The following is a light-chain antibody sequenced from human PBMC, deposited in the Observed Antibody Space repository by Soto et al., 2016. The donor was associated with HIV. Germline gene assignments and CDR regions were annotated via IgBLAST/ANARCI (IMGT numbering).Light chain of an antibody. V-gene: IGKV1-5*03. Sequence: DIQMTQSPSTLSASVGDRVTITCRASQSINSWLAWYQQKAGKAPKLLIYKASSLESGVPSRFGGSGSGTEFTLTISSLQPDDFATYYCLQLNNFPRTFGQGTKVEIQ. CDR2: KAS. CDR1: QSINSW. CDR3: LQLNNFPRT. J-gene: IGKJ1*01.